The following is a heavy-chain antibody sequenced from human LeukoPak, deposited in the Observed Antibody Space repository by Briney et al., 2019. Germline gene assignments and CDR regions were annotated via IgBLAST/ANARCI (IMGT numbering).Heavy chain of an antibody. Sequence: GGPLRLSCAASGFTFSSYAMSWVRQAPGKGLEWVSAISGSGGSTYYADSVKGRFTISRDNAKNSLYLQMNSLRAEDTAVYYCARDIVVVPKAYGMDVWGQGTTVTVSS. J-gene: IGHJ6*02. CDR2: ISGSGGST. V-gene: IGHV3-23*01. D-gene: IGHD2-2*01. CDR3: ARDIVVVPKAYGMDV. CDR1: GFTFSSYA.